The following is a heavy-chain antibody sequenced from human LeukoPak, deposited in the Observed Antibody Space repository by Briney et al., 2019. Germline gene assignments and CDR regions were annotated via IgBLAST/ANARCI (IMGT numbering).Heavy chain of an antibody. J-gene: IGHJ4*02. D-gene: IGHD3-10*01. Sequence: ASVKVSCKASGGTFSSYAISWVRQALGQGLEWMGGIIPIFGTANYAQKFQGRVTITADESTSTAYMELSSLRSEDTAVYYCARGPVLLWFGEWQASRFDYWGQGTLVTVSS. CDR2: IIPIFGTA. V-gene: IGHV1-69*13. CDR3: ARGPVLLWFGEWQASRFDY. CDR1: GGTFSSYA.